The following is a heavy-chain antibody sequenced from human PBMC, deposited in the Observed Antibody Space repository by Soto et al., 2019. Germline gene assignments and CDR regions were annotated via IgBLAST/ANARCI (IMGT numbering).Heavy chain of an antibody. V-gene: IGHV4-4*02. Sequence: QEQLQESGPGLVKPSGTLSLTCAVSGVSISSHDWWTWVRQPPGKGLEWIGESHQSGNTNYNSSLESPVTISVDKAKNPFPPKLTSGTVADTGVYYCATRDSSRFYWGQGALVTGSS. CDR1: GVSISSHDW. D-gene: IGHD6-13*01. J-gene: IGHJ4*02. CDR3: ATRDSSRFY. CDR2: SHQSGNT.